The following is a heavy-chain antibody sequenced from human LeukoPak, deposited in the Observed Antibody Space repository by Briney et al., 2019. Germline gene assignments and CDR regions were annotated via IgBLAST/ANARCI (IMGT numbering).Heavy chain of an antibody. Sequence: SETLSLTCTVSGGSISSYYWSWIRQPPGKGLEWIGEIYHSGSTNYNPSLKSRVTISVDKSKDQFSLKLSSVTAADTAVYYCARLGDSSGYYAFDYWGQGTLVTVSS. V-gene: IGHV4-59*12. CDR3: ARLGDSSGYYAFDY. J-gene: IGHJ4*02. CDR1: GGSISSYY. CDR2: IYHSGST. D-gene: IGHD3-22*01.